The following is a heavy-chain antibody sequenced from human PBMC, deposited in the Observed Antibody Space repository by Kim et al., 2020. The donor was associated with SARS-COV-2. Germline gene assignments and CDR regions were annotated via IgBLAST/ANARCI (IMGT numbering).Heavy chain of an antibody. V-gene: IGHV1-69*04. D-gene: IGHD3-16*01. Sequence: GIANYEQKFQGRVKITADKSTSTAYMGLSSLRSEDTAVYYCARGGGGVDVWGQGTTVTVSS. CDR2: GIA. CDR3: ARGGGGVDV. J-gene: IGHJ6*02.